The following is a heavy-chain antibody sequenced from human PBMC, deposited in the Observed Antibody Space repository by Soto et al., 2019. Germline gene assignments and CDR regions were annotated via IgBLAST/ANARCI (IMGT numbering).Heavy chain of an antibody. V-gene: IGHV3-7*01. D-gene: IGHD1-1*01. CDR3: ARGMTTSY. CDR2: IKEDGSVK. J-gene: IGHJ4*02. CDR1: GFTLGSFW. Sequence: PGGSLRLSCVVSGFTLGSFWMSWVRQAPGKGLEWVANIKEDGSVKNYVDSVKGRFTISRDNTKNSLDLQMNNLRAEDTAVYYCARGMTTSYWGQGTLVTSPQ.